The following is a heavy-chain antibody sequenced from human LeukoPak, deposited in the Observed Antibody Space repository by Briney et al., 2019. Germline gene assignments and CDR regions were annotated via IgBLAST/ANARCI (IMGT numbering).Heavy chain of an antibody. J-gene: IGHJ4*02. CDR2: IYSGGST. CDR3: AHYDSSFGGWDY. Sequence: GGSLRLSCAASGFTVSSNYMSWVRQAPGKGLEWVSVIYSGGSTYSADSVKGRFTISRDNSKNTLYLQMNSLRAEDTAVYYCAHYDSSFGGWDYWGQGTLVTVSS. V-gene: IGHV3-66*01. D-gene: IGHD3-22*01. CDR1: GFTVSSNY.